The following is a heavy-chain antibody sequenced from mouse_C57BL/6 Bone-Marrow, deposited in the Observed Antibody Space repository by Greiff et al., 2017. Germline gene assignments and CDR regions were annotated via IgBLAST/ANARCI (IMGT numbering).Heavy chain of an antibody. CDR2: IWGVGGT. CDR3: ASDGDSSGYRFAY. CDR1: GFSLTSYG. D-gene: IGHD3-2*02. Sequence: QVQLKESGPGLVAPSQSLSITCTVSGFSLTSYGVDWVRQSPGKGLEWLGVIWGVGGTNYNSALKSSLSISKDNSKSQVFLRMHSLQTADTAMYSCASDGDSSGYRFAYWGQGTLVTVSA. J-gene: IGHJ3*01. V-gene: IGHV2-6*01.